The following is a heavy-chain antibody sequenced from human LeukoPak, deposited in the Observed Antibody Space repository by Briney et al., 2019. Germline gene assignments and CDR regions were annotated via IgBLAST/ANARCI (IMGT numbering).Heavy chain of an antibody. CDR3: AKGDGYFDWLLVDY. CDR2: IRYDGSNK. Sequence: GGSLRLSCAASGFTFSSYGMHWVRQAPGKGLEWVAFIRYDGSNKYYADSVKGRLTISRDNSKNTLYLQMNSLRAEDTAVYYCAKGDGYFDWLLVDYWGQGTLVTVSS. J-gene: IGHJ4*02. CDR1: GFTFSSYG. V-gene: IGHV3-30*02. D-gene: IGHD3-9*01.